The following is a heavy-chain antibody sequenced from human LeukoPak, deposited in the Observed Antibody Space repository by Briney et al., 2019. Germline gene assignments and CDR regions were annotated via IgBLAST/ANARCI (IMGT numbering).Heavy chain of an antibody. CDR3: LGGPLRTAPAY. D-gene: IGHD2-15*01. Sequence: PSETLSLTCTVSSSSISSVNYWGWIRQPPGKGLEWIAFISRTGTTNYNPSLKSRVTTSIDTSKNQFSLKVTSVTASDTALYFCLGGPLRTAPAYWGQGTLVTVSS. J-gene: IGHJ4*02. CDR2: ISRTGTT. CDR1: SSSISSVNY. V-gene: IGHV4-38-2*02.